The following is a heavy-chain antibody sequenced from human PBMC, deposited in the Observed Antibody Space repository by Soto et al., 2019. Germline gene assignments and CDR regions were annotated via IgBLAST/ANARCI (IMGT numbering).Heavy chain of an antibody. D-gene: IGHD6-19*01. J-gene: IGHJ5*02. CDR1: GFTFSSSA. V-gene: IGHV3-23*01. CDR3: ARCTVDTIVTSGWCHYLDP. Sequence: EVQLLDSGGGLVQPGGSLRLSCAASGFTFSSSAMSWVRQAPGKGLEWVSAVSGSGGTTYYAASVRGRFTISRDNSKNTLYLQMNSLGAEDTAIYFCARCTVDTIVTSGWCHYLDPWGQGTLVTVSS. CDR2: VSGSGGTT.